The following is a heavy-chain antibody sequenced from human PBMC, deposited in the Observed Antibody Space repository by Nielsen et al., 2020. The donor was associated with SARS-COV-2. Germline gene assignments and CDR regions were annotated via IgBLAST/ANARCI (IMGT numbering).Heavy chain of an antibody. CDR3: ARDHSFPCGGDCYSIGFDY. V-gene: IGHV3-74*01. CDR2: INSDGSST. CDR1: GFTFSSYW. J-gene: IGHJ4*02. Sequence: GGSLRLSCAASGFTFSSYWLHWVRKATGKGLVWVSRINSDGSSTSYADSVKGRFTISRDNAKNTLYLQMNSLRAEDTAVYYCARDHSFPCGGDCYSIGFDYWGQGTLVTVSS. D-gene: IGHD2-21*02.